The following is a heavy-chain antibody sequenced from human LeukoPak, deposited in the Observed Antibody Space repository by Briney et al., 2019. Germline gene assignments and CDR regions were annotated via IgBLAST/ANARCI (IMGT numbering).Heavy chain of an antibody. D-gene: IGHD3-22*01. CDR1: GFTFSSYA. V-gene: IGHV3-23*01. CDR2: ISGSGGST. Sequence: GGSLRLSCAASGFTFSSYAMSWVRQAPGKGLEWVSAISGSGGSTYYADSVKGRYTISRDNSKNTLYLQMNSLRAEDTAVYYCAIKGEYYYDSSGYFWGQGTLVSVSS. J-gene: IGHJ4*02. CDR3: AIKGEYYYDSSGYF.